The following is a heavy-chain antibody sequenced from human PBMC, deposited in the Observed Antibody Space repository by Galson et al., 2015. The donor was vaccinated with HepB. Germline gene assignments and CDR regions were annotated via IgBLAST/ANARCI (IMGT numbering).Heavy chain of an antibody. J-gene: IGHJ6*02. CDR2: IIPIFGTA. V-gene: IGHV1-69*13. CDR1: GGTFSSYA. CDR3: AKNDPVTYYYYGMDV. D-gene: IGHD4-11*01. Sequence: VKVSCKASGGTFSSYAISWVRQAPGQGLEWMGGIIPIFGTANYAQKFQGRVTITADESTSTAYMELSSLRSEDTAVYYCAKNDPVTYYYYGMDVWGQGTTVTVSS.